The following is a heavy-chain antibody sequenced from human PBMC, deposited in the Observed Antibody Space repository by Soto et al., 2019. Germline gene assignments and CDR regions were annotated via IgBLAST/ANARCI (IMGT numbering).Heavy chain of an antibody. CDR1: GYTFTSYG. V-gene: IGHV1-18*01. CDR3: ARDLTYDGRVAAAGNINWFDP. CDR2: ISAYSGNT. D-gene: IGHD6-13*01. Sequence: ASVKVSCKASGYTFTSYGISWVRQAPGQGLEWMGWISAYSGNTNYAQKLQGRVTMTTDTSTSTAYMELRSLRSDDTAVYYCARDLTYDGRVAAAGNINWFDPWG. J-gene: IGHJ5*02.